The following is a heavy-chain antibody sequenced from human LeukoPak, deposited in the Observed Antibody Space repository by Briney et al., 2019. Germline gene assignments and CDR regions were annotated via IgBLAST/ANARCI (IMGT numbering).Heavy chain of an antibody. J-gene: IGHJ4*02. CDR1: GGSIISYY. Sequence: PSETLSLTCTVSGGSIISYYWSWIRQPPGKGLEWIGYIYYSGSTNYNPSLKSRVTISVDTSKNQFSLELSSVTAADTAVYYCARARVAVAGYYFDYWRQGTLVTVSS. D-gene: IGHD6-19*01. CDR3: ARARVAVAGYYFDY. CDR2: IYYSGST. V-gene: IGHV4-59*01.